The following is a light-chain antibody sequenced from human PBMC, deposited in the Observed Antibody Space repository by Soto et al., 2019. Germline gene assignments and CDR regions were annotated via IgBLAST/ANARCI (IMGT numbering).Light chain of an antibody. J-gene: IGLJ2*01. CDR1: SGHSSYI. Sequence: QSVLTQSSSASASLGSSVKLTCTLSSGHSSYIIAWHQQQPGKAPRYLMKLEGSGSYNKGSGVPDRFSGSSSGADRYLTISNLQFEDEADYYCETWDSNTLVFGGGTTLTVL. V-gene: IGLV4-60*02. CDR3: ETWDSNTLV. CDR2: LEGSGSY.